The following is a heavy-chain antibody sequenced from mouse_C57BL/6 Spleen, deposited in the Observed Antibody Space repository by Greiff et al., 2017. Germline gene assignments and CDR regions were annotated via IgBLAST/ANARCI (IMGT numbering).Heavy chain of an antibody. V-gene: IGHV10-1*01. CDR2: IRSKSNNYAT. Sequence: EVKLMESGGGLVQPKGSLKLSCAASGFSFNTYAMNWVRQAPGKGLEWVARIRSKSNNYATYYADSVKDRFTISRDDSESMLYLQMNNLKTEDTAVYYCVRQDYYSNLFDYWGQGTTLTVSS. D-gene: IGHD2-5*01. J-gene: IGHJ2*01. CDR3: VRQDYYSNLFDY. CDR1: GFSFNTYA.